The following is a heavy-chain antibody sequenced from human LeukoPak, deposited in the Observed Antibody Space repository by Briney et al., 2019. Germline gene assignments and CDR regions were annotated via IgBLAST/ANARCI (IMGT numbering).Heavy chain of an antibody. V-gene: IGHV4-61*02. CDR3: ARAYSSSWYGFDWFDP. J-gene: IGHJ5*02. Sequence: SQTLSLTCTVSGGSISSGSYYWSWIRQPAGKGLEWIGRIYTSGSTNYNPSLKSRVTISVDTSKNQFSLKLSSVTAADTAVYYCARAYSSSWYGFDWFDPWGQGTLVTVSS. CDR1: GGSISSGSYY. D-gene: IGHD6-13*01. CDR2: IYTSGST.